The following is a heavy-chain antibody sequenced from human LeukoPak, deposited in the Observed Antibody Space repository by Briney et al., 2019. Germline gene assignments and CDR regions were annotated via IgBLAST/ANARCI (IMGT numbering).Heavy chain of an antibody. Sequence: PGGSLRLSCAASGFTFSSYGMHWVRQAPGKGLEWVAVISYDGSNKYYADSVKGRFTISRDNSKNTLYLQMNSLRAEDTAVYYCAKDHANNWNDVSWFDPWGQGTLVTVSS. D-gene: IGHD1-20*01. CDR3: AKDHANNWNDVSWFDP. CDR1: GFTFSSYG. CDR2: ISYDGSNK. V-gene: IGHV3-30*18. J-gene: IGHJ5*02.